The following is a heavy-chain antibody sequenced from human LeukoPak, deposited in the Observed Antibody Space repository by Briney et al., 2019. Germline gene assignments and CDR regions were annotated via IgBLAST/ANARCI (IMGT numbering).Heavy chain of an antibody. D-gene: IGHD2-21*01. CDR3: TRIGIGIIGRDPVDY. Sequence: GRSLRLSCAASGFTFRDYAMSWVRLAPGKGLQWVGFIRSKTYGGASVYGAAVKGRFNIYRDDSQSNAYLLMHRLDIEDTAVYYCTRIGIGIIGRDPVDYWGQGTLVTVSS. CDR2: IRSKTYGGAS. V-gene: IGHV3-49*04. J-gene: IGHJ4*02. CDR1: GFTFRDYA.